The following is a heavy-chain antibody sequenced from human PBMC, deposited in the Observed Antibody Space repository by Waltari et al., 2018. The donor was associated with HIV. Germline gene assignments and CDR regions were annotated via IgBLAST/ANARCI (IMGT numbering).Heavy chain of an antibody. V-gene: IGHV3-23*04. J-gene: IGHJ4*02. CDR3: AKVPVLPTGREDY. Sequence: EVQLVESGGGLVQPGESLRLSCAASGFTFSMYVMTWVRQAPGKGLQWVAGISGNGGSRDYTDSVKGRFTISRDNSKKTLYLQMDSLRAEDTAVYYCAKVPVLPTGREDYWGQGTLVTVSS. CDR1: GFTFSMYV. D-gene: IGHD2-2*01. CDR2: ISGNGGSR.